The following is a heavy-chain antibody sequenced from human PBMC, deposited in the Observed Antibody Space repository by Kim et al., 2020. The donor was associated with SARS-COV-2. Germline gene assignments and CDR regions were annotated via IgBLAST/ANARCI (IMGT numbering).Heavy chain of an antibody. CDR2: ISGSGGST. Sequence: GGSLRLSCAASGFTFSSYAMSWVRQAPGKGLEWVSAISGSGGSTYYADSVKGRFTISRDNSKNTLYLQMNSLRAEDTAVYYCAKSGGNDFWSGYRTGSFGYWGQGTLVTVSS. CDR1: GFTFSSYA. D-gene: IGHD3-3*01. J-gene: IGHJ4*02. CDR3: AKSGGNDFWSGYRTGSFGY. V-gene: IGHV3-23*01.